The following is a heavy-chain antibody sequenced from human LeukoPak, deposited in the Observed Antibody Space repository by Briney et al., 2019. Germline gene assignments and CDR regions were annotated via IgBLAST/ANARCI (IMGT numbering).Heavy chain of an antibody. J-gene: IGHJ4*02. V-gene: IGHV4-59*08. CDR2: IYYSGST. D-gene: IGHD6-13*01. Sequence: SETLSPTCTVSGGSISSYYWSWIRQPPGKGLEWIGYIYYSGSTNYNPSLKSRVTISVDTSKSQFSLKLSSVTAADTAVYYCARQIAAAGTRHIDYWGQGTLVTVSS. CDR3: ARQIAAAGTRHIDY. CDR1: GGSISSYY.